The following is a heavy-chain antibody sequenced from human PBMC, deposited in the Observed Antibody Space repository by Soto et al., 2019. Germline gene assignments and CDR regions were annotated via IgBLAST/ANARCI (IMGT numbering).Heavy chain of an antibody. CDR1: GFIISDNY. D-gene: IGHD6-19*01. CDR2: ISSGGRT. J-gene: IGHJ4*02. V-gene: IGHV3-53*01. CDR3: ANSLAGTSFDY. Sequence: EVQLVESGGDLSQPGGSLRLSCAASGFIISDNYMSWVRQAPGKGLEWVSVISSGGRTYYADSVNGRFIISRDNSKNTLYLQLNSLRGEDTAVYYCANSLAGTSFDYWGQGTLVTVSS.